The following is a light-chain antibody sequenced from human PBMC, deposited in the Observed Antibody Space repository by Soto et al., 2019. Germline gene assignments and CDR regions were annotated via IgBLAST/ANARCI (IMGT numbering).Light chain of an antibody. Sequence: QSVLTQPHSASGSPGQSVTISCTGTSRDVGGYNYVSWYQQYPGRAPKLMIYEVTKRPSGVPDRFSGSKSDNTASLTVSGLQDEDAADYYCSSYAASNNFYFVFGGGTKLTVL. J-gene: IGLJ3*02. V-gene: IGLV2-8*01. CDR3: SSYAASNNFYFV. CDR1: SRDVGGYNY. CDR2: EVT.